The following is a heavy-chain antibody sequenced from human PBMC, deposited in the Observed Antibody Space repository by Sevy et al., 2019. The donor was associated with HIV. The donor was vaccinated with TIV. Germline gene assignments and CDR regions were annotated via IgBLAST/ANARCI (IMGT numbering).Heavy chain of an antibody. CDR3: TRLHGDNGGESSFYGLDV. J-gene: IGHJ6*02. V-gene: IGHV3-73*01. Sequence: GGSLRLSCVASGFTFSGSAIHWVRQASGKGLEWVGRIRGKPNSYATAYDESVKGRFTISRDDSENTAYLQMSSLKAEDTAVYFCTRLHGDNGGESSFYGLDVWGQGTTVTVSS. D-gene: IGHD4-17*01. CDR1: GFTFSGSA. CDR2: IRGKPNSYAT.